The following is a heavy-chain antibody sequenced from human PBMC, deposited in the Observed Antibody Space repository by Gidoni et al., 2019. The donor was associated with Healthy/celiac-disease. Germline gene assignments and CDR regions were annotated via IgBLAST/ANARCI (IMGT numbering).Heavy chain of an antibody. Sequence: QVQLQESGPGLVKPSEPLSLTCTVSGGPISSYYWSWIRQPPGKGLEGIGYIYYSGSTNYNPSRKSRVTISVDTSKNQFSLKLSSVTAADTAVYYCARAYSGYDYGYFDYWGQGTLVTVSS. V-gene: IGHV4-59*01. CDR1: GGPISSYY. CDR2: IYYSGST. D-gene: IGHD5-12*01. J-gene: IGHJ4*02. CDR3: ARAYSGYDYGYFDY.